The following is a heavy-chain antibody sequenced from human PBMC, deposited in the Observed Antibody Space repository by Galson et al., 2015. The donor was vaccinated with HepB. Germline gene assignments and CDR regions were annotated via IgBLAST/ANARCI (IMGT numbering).Heavy chain of an antibody. V-gene: IGHV1-46*01. CDR2: INPSDGST. D-gene: IGHD3-16*02. J-gene: IGHJ4*02. Sequence: SVKVSCKASGYTFTNSYLHWVRQAPGQGLEWMGIINPSDGSTSYAQKFQGRVTMTRDTSTSTVYMDLSSLRSEDAAIYYCAREAIYRRAFFDYWGQGTLVTVSS. CDR3: AREAIYRRAFFDY. CDR1: GYTFTNSY.